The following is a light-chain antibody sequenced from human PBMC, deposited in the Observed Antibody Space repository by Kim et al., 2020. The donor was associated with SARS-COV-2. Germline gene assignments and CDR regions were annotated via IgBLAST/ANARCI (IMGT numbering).Light chain of an antibody. CDR1: QRVAGNY. J-gene: IGKJ3*01. CDR2: GAS. CDR3: QQYDTSPFT. Sequence: SPGERATLSCRASQRVAGNYLAWYQQKPGQAPRLLFYGASSRATGIPDRFSGSGSGTDFTLTISRLEPEDFAVYYCQQYDTSPFTFGPGTKVDIK. V-gene: IGKV3-20*01.